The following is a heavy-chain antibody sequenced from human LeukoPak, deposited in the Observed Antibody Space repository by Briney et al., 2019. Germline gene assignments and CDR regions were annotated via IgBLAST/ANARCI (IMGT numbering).Heavy chain of an antibody. CDR1: GFTFSSYW. J-gene: IGHJ4*02. D-gene: IGHD6-19*01. CDR2: LKQDGSEQ. Sequence: LPGGSLRLSCAASGFTFSSYWMSWVRQAPGKGLEWVANLKQDGSEQYSVASAKGRFIISRDNAKNSLYLQLYSLRAEDTAVYYCARIKVRQWLAYYFDYWGQGTLVTVSS. CDR3: ARIKVRQWLAYYFDY. V-gene: IGHV3-7*01.